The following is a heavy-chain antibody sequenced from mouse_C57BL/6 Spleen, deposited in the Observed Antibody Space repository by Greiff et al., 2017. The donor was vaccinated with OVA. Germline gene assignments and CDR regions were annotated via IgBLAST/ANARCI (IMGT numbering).Heavy chain of an antibody. V-gene: IGHV5-17*01. CDR1: GFTFSDYG. CDR2: ISSGSSTI. Sequence: EVMLVESGGGLVKPGGSLKLSCAASGFTFSDYGMHWVRQAPEKGLEWVAYISSGSSTIYYADTVKGRFTISRDNAKNTLFLQMTSLRSEDTAMYYCARPEPYYYGRSYDYAMDYWGQGTSVTVSS. D-gene: IGHD1-1*01. CDR3: ARPEPYYYGRSYDYAMDY. J-gene: IGHJ4*01.